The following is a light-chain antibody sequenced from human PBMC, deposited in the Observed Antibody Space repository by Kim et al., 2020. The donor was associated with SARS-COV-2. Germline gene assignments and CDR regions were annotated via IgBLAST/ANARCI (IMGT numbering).Light chain of an antibody. CDR3: QQYSKWPYT. V-gene: IGKV3-15*01. CDR1: QSVGKS. Sequence: SVAPGERATLSCRASQSVGKSLAWYQQIRGRAPRLLMYGAFTRATGVPARFSGSGSGTDFTLTISSLQSEDFAVYFCQQYSKWPYTFGKGTKLEIK. J-gene: IGKJ2*01. CDR2: GAF.